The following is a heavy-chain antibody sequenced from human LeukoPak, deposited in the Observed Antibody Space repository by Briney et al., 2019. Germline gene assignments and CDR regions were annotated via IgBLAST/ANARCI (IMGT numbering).Heavy chain of an antibody. V-gene: IGHV1-2*02. CDR3: AKGDTTWELPHDD. J-gene: IGHJ4*02. CDR2: IHPNTGGT. Sequence: ASVKVSCKASGYTFTGHYIHWVRQAPGQGLEWMGWIHPNTGGTKYAQKFQGRVTMTRDTSSSTAYMELSSLRSADTAVYYCAKGDTTWELPHDDWGQGTLVTVSS. CDR1: GYTFTGHY. D-gene: IGHD1-26*01.